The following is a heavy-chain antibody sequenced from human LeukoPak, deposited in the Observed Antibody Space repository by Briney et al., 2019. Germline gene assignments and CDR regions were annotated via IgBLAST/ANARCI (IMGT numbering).Heavy chain of an antibody. Sequence: SETLSLTCTVSGGSISSYYWSWIRQPAGKGLEWIGRIYTSGSTNYNPSLKSRVTMSVDTSKNQFSLKLSSVTAADTAVYYCAGESYDSSGSVESDAFDIWGQGTMVTVSS. J-gene: IGHJ3*02. CDR1: GGSISSYY. D-gene: IGHD3-22*01. CDR2: IYTSGST. V-gene: IGHV4-4*07. CDR3: AGESYDSSGSVESDAFDI.